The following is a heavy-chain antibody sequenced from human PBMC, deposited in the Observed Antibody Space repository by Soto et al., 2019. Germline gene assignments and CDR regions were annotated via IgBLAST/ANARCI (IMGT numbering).Heavy chain of an antibody. Sequence: PSQTLSLTCSLSAHFISNTTNYWAWLRQPPGKGLDWDGRIYFSRTGTSHSNPSLTSRVTISGETPTNQCSLKLTSVTAAHTAVYYCARPRYSVGTSGYYSFDYWGQGTLVTVSS. V-gene: IGHV4-39*01. J-gene: IGHJ4*02. CDR3: ARPRYSVGTSGYYSFDY. D-gene: IGHD3-22*01. CDR2: IYFSRTGTS. CDR1: AHFISNTTNY.